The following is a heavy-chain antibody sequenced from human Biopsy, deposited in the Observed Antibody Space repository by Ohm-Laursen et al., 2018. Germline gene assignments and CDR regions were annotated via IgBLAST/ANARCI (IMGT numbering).Heavy chain of an antibody. CDR2: ISNSGNT. CDR3: ARRGSGGRSFDY. D-gene: IGHD2-15*01. J-gene: IGHJ4*02. CDR1: DGSINSNDSY. V-gene: IGHV4-61*05. Sequence: SDTLSLTCTVSDGSINSNDSYWSWIRQPPGKGLEWIGFISNSGNTNYNPSLKSRVTISVDTSKNQISLKLDSVTVADTAVFYCARRGSGGRSFDYWGQGSLVTVSS.